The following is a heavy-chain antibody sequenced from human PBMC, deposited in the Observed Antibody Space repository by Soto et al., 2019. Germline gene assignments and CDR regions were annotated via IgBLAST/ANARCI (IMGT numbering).Heavy chain of an antibody. V-gene: IGHV1-46*01. CDR2: INPNVGST. D-gene: IGHD3-16*01. Sequence: QVRLVKSRAELKAPGASVTVSCKAPGDPFTSYYMNWVRQAPGHGLEWMGVINPNVGSTRSAQKFQGRVTMTTDTTTRAVYMVLRGVTAEDTAVYYCARSSGGVYGMIIEGTNLFAPWGQGTLGSVSS. CDR3: ARSSGGVYGMIIEGTNLFAP. J-gene: IGHJ5*02. CDR1: GDPFTSYY.